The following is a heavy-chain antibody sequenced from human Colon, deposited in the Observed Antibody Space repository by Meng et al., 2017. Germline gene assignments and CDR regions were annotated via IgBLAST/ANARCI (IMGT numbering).Heavy chain of an antibody. CDR1: GYTFTGYY. CDR2: INPNSGVT. D-gene: IGHD3-10*01. V-gene: IGHV1-2*02. J-gene: IGHJ4*02. CDR3: FVWFGESSTSFDH. Sequence: VHLVQAGGEVKKPGGSVKVSCKASGYTFTGYYVHWVRQAPGQGLECMGWINPNSGVTNYAQKFQDRVTMTRDTSITTAYMELSNLRSDDTAVYYCFVWFGESSTSFDHWGQGSLVTVSS.